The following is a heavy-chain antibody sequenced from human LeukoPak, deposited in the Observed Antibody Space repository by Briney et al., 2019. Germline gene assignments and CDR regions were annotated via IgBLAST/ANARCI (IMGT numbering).Heavy chain of an antibody. CDR1: GFTVSSNY. J-gene: IGHJ4*02. Sequence: GGSLRLSCAASGFTVSSNYMSWVRQAPGKGLEWVSVIYSGGSTYYADSVKGRFTISRHNSKNTLYLQMSSLRAEDTAVYYCARAVYSGSYYYFDYWGQGTLVTVSS. V-gene: IGHV3-53*04. D-gene: IGHD1-26*01. CDR3: ARAVYSGSYYYFDY. CDR2: IYSGGST.